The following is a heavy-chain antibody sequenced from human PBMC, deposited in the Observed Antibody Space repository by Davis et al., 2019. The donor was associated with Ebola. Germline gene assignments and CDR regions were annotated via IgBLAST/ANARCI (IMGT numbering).Heavy chain of an antibody. Sequence: MPSDTLSLTFTLPGSPTNSYYCRWIPQPPGKGLEWIGYIYYSGSTNYNPSLKSRVTISVDTSKNQFSLKLSSVTAADTAVYYCARALRFLEWPFDYWGQGTLVTVSS. CDR2: IYYSGST. CDR3: ARALRFLEWPFDY. V-gene: IGHV4-59*01. CDR1: GSPTNSYY. J-gene: IGHJ4*02. D-gene: IGHD3-3*01.